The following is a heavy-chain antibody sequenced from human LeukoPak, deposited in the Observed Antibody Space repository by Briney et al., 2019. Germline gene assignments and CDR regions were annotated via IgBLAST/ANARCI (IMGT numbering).Heavy chain of an antibody. Sequence: GGSLRLSCAASGFTFSSFGMHWVRQAPGKGLEWVALILDESRQFYTPSVKGRFTISRDNSENTLYLEMNSLRVEDTAVYYCVRDDATDDNGFDIWGQGTMVTVSS. V-gene: IGHV3-30*02. J-gene: IGHJ3*02. CDR3: VRDDATDDNGFDI. CDR2: ILDESRQ. CDR1: GFTFSSFG. D-gene: IGHD3-9*01.